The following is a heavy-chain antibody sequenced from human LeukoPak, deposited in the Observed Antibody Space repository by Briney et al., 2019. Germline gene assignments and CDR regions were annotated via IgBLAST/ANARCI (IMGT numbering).Heavy chain of an antibody. CDR2: IKQDGSER. V-gene: IGHV3-7*01. CDR1: GFTFSSYW. J-gene: IGHJ6*03. CDR3: ARPPDNYYYYYMDV. Sequence: GGSLRLSCAASGFTFSSYWMSWVRQAPGKGLEWVANIKQDGSERYYVDSVKGRFTISRDNAKKSLYLQMNSLRAEDTAVYYCARPPDNYYYYYMDVWGKGTTVTVSS.